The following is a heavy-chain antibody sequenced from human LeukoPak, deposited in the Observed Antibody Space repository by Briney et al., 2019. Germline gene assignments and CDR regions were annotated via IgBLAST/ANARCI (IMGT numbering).Heavy chain of an antibody. CDR1: GGSFSGYY. CDR3: ARIAVAGTFDY. V-gene: IGHV4-34*01. Sequence: PSETLSLTCAVYGGSFSGYYWSWIRQPPGKGLEWIGSIYYSGSTYYNPSLKSRVTISVDTSKNQFSLKLSSVTAADTAVYYCARIAVAGTFDYWGQGTLVTVSS. D-gene: IGHD6-19*01. CDR2: IYYSGST. J-gene: IGHJ4*02.